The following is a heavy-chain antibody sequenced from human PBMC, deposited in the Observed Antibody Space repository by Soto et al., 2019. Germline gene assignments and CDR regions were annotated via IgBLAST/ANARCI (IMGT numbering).Heavy chain of an antibody. CDR3: ARADYEFGSGHVVNAFDI. CDR1: GFTFSSYW. CDR2: IKQDGSEK. J-gene: IGHJ3*02. D-gene: IGHD3-3*01. Sequence: GGSLRLSCAASGFTFSSYWMSWVRQAPGKGLEWVANIKQDGSEKYYVDSVKGRFTISRDNAKNSLYLQMNSLRAEDTAVYYCARADYEFGSGHVVNAFDIWGQGTMVTVSS. V-gene: IGHV3-7*01.